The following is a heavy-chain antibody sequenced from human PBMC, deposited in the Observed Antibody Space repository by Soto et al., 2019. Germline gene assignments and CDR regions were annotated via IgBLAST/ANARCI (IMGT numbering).Heavy chain of an antibody. D-gene: IGHD6-13*01. CDR3: AREGQQMLRYAFDI. CDR1: GFAFSSYS. V-gene: IGHV3-30-3*01. J-gene: IGHJ3*02. Sequence: QVQLVESGGGVVQPGRSLRLSCAAYGFAFSSYSIHWVRQAPGKGREWVAVISYDGVNKYYADSVKGRFTLSRDNSKNTLYLQMNSLRPEDTAVYYCAREGQQMLRYAFDIWGQGTMVTVSS. CDR2: ISYDGVNK.